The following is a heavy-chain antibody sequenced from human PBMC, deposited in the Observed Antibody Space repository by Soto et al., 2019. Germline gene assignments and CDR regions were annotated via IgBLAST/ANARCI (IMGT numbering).Heavy chain of an antibody. CDR2: IYYSGST. D-gene: IGHD6-13*01. CDR3: ARRPFIAAAGTDYYGMDV. CDR1: GGSISSYY. V-gene: IGHV4-59*01. J-gene: IGHJ6*02. Sequence: SETLSLTCTVSGGSISSYYWSWIRQPPGKGLEWIGYIYYSGSTNYNPSLKSRVTISVDTSKNQFSLKLSSVTAADTAVYYCARRPFIAAAGTDYYGMDVWGQGTTVTVSS.